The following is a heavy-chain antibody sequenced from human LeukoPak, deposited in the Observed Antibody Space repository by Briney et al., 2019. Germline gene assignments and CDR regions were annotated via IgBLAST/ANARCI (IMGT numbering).Heavy chain of an antibody. CDR2: INPNSGGT. V-gene: IGHV1-2*02. Sequence: GSVTVSCTASGYTFTGYYMHWVRQAPGQGLEWMGWINPNSGGTNYAQTFQGRVTMTRDTSISTAYMELSRLRSDDTAVYYCAREKPGGSYYDYWGQGTLVTVSS. CDR3: AREKPGGSYYDY. J-gene: IGHJ4*02. D-gene: IGHD3-16*01. CDR1: GYTFTGYY.